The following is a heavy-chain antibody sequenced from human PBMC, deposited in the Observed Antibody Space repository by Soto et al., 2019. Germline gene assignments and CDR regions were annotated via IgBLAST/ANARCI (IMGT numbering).Heavy chain of an antibody. CDR2: ISSNGGST. J-gene: IGHJ3*02. D-gene: IGHD3-9*01. Sequence: GGSLSLSCSASGFTFSSYAMHWVRQAPGKGLEYVSAISSNGGSTYYADSVKGRFTISRDNSKNTLYLQMSSLRAEDTAVYYCVKDRLEAYYDILTDAFDIWGQGTMVTVSS. CDR1: GFTFSSYA. CDR3: VKDRLEAYYDILTDAFDI. V-gene: IGHV3-64D*06.